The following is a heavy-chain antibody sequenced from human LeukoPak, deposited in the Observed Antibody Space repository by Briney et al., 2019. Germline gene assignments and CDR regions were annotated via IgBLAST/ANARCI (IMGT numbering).Heavy chain of an antibody. D-gene: IGHD6-13*01. J-gene: IGHJ3*02. V-gene: IGHV3-7*04. CDR1: GFTFSSYA. CDR2: INQDGSEK. Sequence: GGSLRLSCAASGFTFSSYAMSWVRQVPGKGLEWVANINQDGSEKYYVDSVKGRFTISRDNAKNSLYLQMNSLGAEDTAVYYCARGVKSAVWQAFDIWGQGIMVTVSS. CDR3: ARGVKSAVWQAFDI.